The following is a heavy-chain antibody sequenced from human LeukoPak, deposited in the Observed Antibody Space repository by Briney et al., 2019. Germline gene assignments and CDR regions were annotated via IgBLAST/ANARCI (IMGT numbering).Heavy chain of an antibody. Sequence: GGSLRLSYAASGFTFSSYAMRWVRQAPGKGLEWVAVISYEGSNKYYADSVKGRFTISRDNSKNTLYLQMNSLRAEDTAVYYCAREPVTDDILTGPYFDYWGQGTLVTVSS. CDR2: ISYEGSNK. D-gene: IGHD3-9*01. CDR1: GFTFSSYA. J-gene: IGHJ4*02. CDR3: AREPVTDDILTGPYFDY. V-gene: IGHV3-30*04.